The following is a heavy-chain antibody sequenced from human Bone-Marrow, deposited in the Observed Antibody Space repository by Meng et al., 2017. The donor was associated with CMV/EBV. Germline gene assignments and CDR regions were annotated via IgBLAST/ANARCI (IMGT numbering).Heavy chain of an antibody. D-gene: IGHD2-2*02. CDR2: IYSGGSST. CDR1: GFTFSSYA. J-gene: IGHJ3*02. Sequence: GESLKISCAASGFTFSSYAMSWVRQAPGKGLEWVSVIYSGGSSTYYADSVKGRFTISRDNSKNTLYLQMNSLRAEDTAVYYCASSWAGYCSSTSCYIRGAFDSWGQGTMVTVSS. CDR3: ASSWAGYCSSTSCYIRGAFDS. V-gene: IGHV3-23*03.